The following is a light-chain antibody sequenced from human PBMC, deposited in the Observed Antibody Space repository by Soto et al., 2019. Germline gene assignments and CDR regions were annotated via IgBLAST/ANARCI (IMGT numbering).Light chain of an antibody. Sequence: QSVLTQPPSASGSPGQSVTISCAGTSSDVGGHNSVSWYQQHPGRAPKLIIFDVSRRPSGVPDRFSGSKSGNTASLTVSGLQAEDEADYYCSSYGGNDNVLFGGGTKLTVL. V-gene: IGLV2-8*01. CDR2: DVS. CDR1: SSDVGGHNS. J-gene: IGLJ3*02. CDR3: SSYGGNDNVL.